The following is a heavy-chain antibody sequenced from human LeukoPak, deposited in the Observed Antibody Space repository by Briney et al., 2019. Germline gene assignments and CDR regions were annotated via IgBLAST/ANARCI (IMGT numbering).Heavy chain of an antibody. V-gene: IGHV4-61*01. CDR3: ARYKFHNYFDP. Sequence: SETLSLTCSVSGDSVSSSPYYWGWTRQPPGKGLEWIGNTFSTTTLYNASLRSRVTIEVDTSKNQFSLKLTSATAADTAIYYCARYKFHNYFDPWGQGTLVAVSS. J-gene: IGHJ5*02. CDR2: TFSTTT. CDR1: GDSVSSSPYY. D-gene: IGHD5-24*01.